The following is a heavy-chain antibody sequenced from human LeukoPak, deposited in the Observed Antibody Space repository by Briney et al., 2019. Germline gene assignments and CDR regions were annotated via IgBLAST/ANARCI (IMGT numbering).Heavy chain of an antibody. CDR3: ASQIGTTGYYYYYMAV. CDR1: GFTFSSYA. J-gene: IGHJ6*03. Sequence: PGGSLRLSCAASGFTFSSYAMSWVRQAPGKGREWVSAISGSGGSTYYADSVKGRFTISRDNSKNTLYLQMNSLRAEDTAVYYCASQIGTTGYYYYYMAVWGKGTTVTVSS. D-gene: IGHD1-7*01. CDR2: ISGSGGST. V-gene: IGHV3-23*01.